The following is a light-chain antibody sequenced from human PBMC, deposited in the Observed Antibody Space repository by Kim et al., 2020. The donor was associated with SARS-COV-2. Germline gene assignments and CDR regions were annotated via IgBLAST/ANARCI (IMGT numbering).Light chain of an antibody. CDR1: KLGDKY. Sequence: SYELTQPPSVSVSPGQTASITCSGDKLGDKYACWYQQKPGQSPVLVIYQDSKRPSGFPERFSGPNSGNTATLTISGTQAMDEADYYCQAWDSSTAVFGGGTQLTVL. CDR3: QAWDSSTAV. CDR2: QDS. V-gene: IGLV3-1*01. J-gene: IGLJ3*02.